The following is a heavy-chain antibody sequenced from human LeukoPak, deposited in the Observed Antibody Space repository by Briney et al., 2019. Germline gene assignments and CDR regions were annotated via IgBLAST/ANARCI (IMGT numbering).Heavy chain of an antibody. J-gene: IGHJ6*01. D-gene: IGHD2-2*01. CDR3: ARDCSSTSCYPNYYYGMDV. Sequence: GSLRLSCAASGFTFSSYNMNWVRQAPGKGLEWVSSISSSSNHIYYADSVKGRFTISRDSAKNSLYLQMNSLRAEDTAVYYCARDCSSTSCYPNYYYGMDVWGQGTTVTVSS. CDR2: ISSSSNHI. V-gene: IGHV3-21*01. CDR1: GFTFSSYN.